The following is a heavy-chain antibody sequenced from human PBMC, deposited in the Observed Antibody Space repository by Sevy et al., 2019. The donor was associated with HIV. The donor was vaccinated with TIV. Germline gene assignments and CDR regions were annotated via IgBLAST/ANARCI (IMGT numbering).Heavy chain of an antibody. V-gene: IGHV4-59*08. Sequence: SETLSLTCTVSGGSITSLYWNWIRQPPGKALEWIANIYYNGHINYNPSLKSRVTLSLDTSKNQFSVRLSSVTAADTAMYYCAGENAWGRGYSWGQGTLVTVSS. CDR1: GGSITSLY. D-gene: IGHD1-26*01. CDR2: IYYNGHI. J-gene: IGHJ4*02. CDR3: AGENAWGRGYS.